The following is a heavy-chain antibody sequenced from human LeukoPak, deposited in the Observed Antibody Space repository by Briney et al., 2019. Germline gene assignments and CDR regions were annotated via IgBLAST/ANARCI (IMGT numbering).Heavy chain of an antibody. CDR3: ASGVGGYYYDSSGYRPRYYFDY. J-gene: IGHJ4*02. D-gene: IGHD3-22*01. CDR2: IYYSGST. CDR1: GGSISSSSYY. Sequence: SETLSLTCTGSGGSISSSSYYWGWIRQPPGKGLEGIGSIYYSGSTYYSPSLKSRVTISVDTSKNQFSLKLSSVTAADTAMYYCASGVGGYYYDSSGYRPRYYFDYWGQGTLVTVSS. V-gene: IGHV4-39*07.